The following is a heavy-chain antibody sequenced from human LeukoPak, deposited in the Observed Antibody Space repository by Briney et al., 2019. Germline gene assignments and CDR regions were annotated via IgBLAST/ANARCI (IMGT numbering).Heavy chain of an antibody. Sequence: NPSETLSLTCTVSGDSISSSYWSWIRQPAGKGLEWIGRMYSSGTIKYNPSLKSRVTISVDTSKNQFSLKLSSVTAADTAVYYCAARGYSSGWYYFDYWGQGTLVTVSS. CDR2: MYSSGTI. CDR1: GDSISSSY. J-gene: IGHJ4*02. V-gene: IGHV4-4*07. CDR3: AARGYSSGWYYFDY. D-gene: IGHD6-19*01.